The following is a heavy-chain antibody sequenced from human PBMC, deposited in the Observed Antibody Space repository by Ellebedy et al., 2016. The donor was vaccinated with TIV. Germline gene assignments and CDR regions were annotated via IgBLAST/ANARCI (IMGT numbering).Heavy chain of an antibody. V-gene: IGHV3-7*01. D-gene: IGHD1-20*01. CDR1: GFTFTNAW. Sequence: GESLKISCAASGFTFTNAWISWVRQAPGKGLEWVANIREDGGDKYYLDSVKGRFTISRDNAKNSLYLQMNSLGAEDTAVYYCAKDPITPASFVYFDYWGQGTLVTVSS. J-gene: IGHJ4*02. CDR3: AKDPITPASFVYFDY. CDR2: IREDGGDK.